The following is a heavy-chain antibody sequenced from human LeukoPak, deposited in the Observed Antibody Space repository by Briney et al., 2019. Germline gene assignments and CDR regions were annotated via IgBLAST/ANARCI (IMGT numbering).Heavy chain of an antibody. D-gene: IGHD3-10*01. J-gene: IGHJ3*02. Sequence: SETLSLTCTVSGGSISSYYWSWIRRPPGKGLEWIGYIYYSGSTNYNPSLKSRVTISVDTSKNQFSLKLSSVTAADTAVYYCARDSEGYYGSGSYAFDIWGQGTMVTVSS. CDR1: GGSISSYY. CDR2: IYYSGST. V-gene: IGHV4-59*01. CDR3: ARDSEGYYGSGSYAFDI.